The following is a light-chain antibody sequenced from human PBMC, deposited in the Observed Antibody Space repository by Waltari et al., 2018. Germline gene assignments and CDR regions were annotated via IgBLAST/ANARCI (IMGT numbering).Light chain of an antibody. CDR1: SIYVGTYNL. Sequence: QSALTQPASVSGSPGQSITTSCTGTSIYVGTYNLFSWYQQHPGKAPKLLISEGSPRPSWCSERFSGSRSGNTASLTISGLQADDEGYYYCGSYAGGRTWVFGGGTKLTVL. J-gene: IGLJ3*02. CDR2: EGS. CDR3: GSYAGGRTWV. V-gene: IGLV2-23*01.